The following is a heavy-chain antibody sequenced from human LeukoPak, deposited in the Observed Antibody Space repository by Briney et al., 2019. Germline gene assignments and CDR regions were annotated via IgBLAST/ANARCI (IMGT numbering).Heavy chain of an antibody. CDR2: ISYDGSNK. J-gene: IGHJ4*02. CDR1: GFTFSSYA. CDR3: ARGLFRFCSSTSCLSPFDY. D-gene: IGHD2-2*01. Sequence: PGGSLRLSCAASGFTFSSYAMHWVRQAPGKGLEWVAVISYDGSNKYYADSVKGRFTISRDNSKKTLYLQMNSLRAEDTAVYYCARGLFRFCSSTSCLSPFDYWGQGALVTVSS. V-gene: IGHV3-30*04.